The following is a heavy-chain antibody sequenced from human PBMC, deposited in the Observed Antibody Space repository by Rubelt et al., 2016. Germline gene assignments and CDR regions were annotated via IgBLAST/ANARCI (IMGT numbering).Heavy chain of an antibody. D-gene: IGHD6-13*01. Sequence: QVQLQESGPGLVEPSGTLSLTCAVSGGSISSINWWTWVRQPPGKGLEWIGQISLDWSTSYNPSLKSRVTISVDESKNQFSLKLTSVTATDTAVYYCARHESAGSSWPFDDWGQGTQVTVSS. V-gene: IGHV4-4*02. J-gene: IGHJ4*02. CDR2: ISLDWST. CDR3: ARHESAGSSWPFDD. CDR1: GGSISSINW.